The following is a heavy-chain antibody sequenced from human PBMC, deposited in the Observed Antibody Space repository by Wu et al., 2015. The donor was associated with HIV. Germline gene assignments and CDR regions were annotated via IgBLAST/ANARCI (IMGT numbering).Heavy chain of an antibody. CDR2: VIPVIGTP. D-gene: IGHD6-13*01. V-gene: IGHV1-69*05. J-gene: IGHJ3*02. Sequence: QVQLVQSGAEVKKPGSSVKVSCKTSGGGFNSYAISWVRQAPGQGLEWMGGVIPVIGTPNYAQKFQGRVTLTSDESTSTAYMELSSLRSEDTAVYYCARAIAAAGDHDAFDIWGQGTMVTALQ. CDR3: ARAIAAAGDHDAFDI. CDR1: GGGFNSYA.